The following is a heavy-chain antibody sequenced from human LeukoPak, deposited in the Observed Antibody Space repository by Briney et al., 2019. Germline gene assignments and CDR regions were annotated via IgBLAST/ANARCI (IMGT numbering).Heavy chain of an antibody. Sequence: PGGSLRLSCAASGFTVSIFYMSWVRQAPGKGLEWFSGIYSGTTTYYADSVKGRFIISRDNSNNTVYLQMNSLRAEDTAVYYCARDNHGSGSLDYWGQGTLVTVSS. CDR3: ARDNHGSGSLDY. D-gene: IGHD3-10*01. CDR2: IYSGTTT. CDR1: GFTVSIFY. J-gene: IGHJ4*02. V-gene: IGHV3-53*05.